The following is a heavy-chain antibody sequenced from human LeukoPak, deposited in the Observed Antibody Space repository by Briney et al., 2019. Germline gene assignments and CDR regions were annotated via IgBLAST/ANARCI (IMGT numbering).Heavy chain of an antibody. CDR2: ISSSSSTI. J-gene: IGHJ4*02. D-gene: IGHD3-16*01. CDR1: GFTFSSYS. CDR3: AKDMMSARGAFDY. Sequence: PGGSLRLSCAASGFTFSSYSMNWVRQAPGKGLEWVSYISSSSSTIYYADSVKGRFTISRDNAKNSLYLQMNSLRPEDTALYFCAKDMMSARGAFDYWGQGTLVTVSS. V-gene: IGHV3-48*01.